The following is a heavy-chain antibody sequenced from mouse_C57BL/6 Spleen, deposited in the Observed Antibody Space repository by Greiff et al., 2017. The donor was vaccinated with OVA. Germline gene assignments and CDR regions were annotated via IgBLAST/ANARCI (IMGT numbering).Heavy chain of an antibody. V-gene: IGHV6-6*01. J-gene: IGHJ2*01. D-gene: IGHD1-1*01. CDR1: GFTFSDAW. Sequence: EVQLQQSGGGLVQPGGSMKLSCAASGFTFSDAWMDWVRQSPEKGLEWVAEIRNKANNHATYYAESVKGRFTISRDDSKSSVYLQMNSLRAEDTGIYYCTRGAPLYGSSYFDYWGQGTTLTVSS. CDR2: IRNKANNHAT. CDR3: TRGAPLYGSSYFDY.